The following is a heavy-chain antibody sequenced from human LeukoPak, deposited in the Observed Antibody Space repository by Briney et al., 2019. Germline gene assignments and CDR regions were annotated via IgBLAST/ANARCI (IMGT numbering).Heavy chain of an antibody. D-gene: IGHD3-16*01. V-gene: IGHV4-34*01. J-gene: IGHJ4*02. Sequence: SETLSLTCAVYGGSFSGYYWSWIRQPPGMGLEWIGEINHSGSTNYNPSLKSRVTISVDTSKNQFSLKLSSVTAADTAVYYCARGPPQLGYFDYWGQGTLVTVSS. CDR1: GGSFSGYY. CDR2: INHSGST. CDR3: ARGPPQLGYFDY.